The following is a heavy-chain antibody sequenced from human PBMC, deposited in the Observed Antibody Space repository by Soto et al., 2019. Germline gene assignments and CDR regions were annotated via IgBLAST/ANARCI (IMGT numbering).Heavy chain of an antibody. CDR1: GFTFSSYA. J-gene: IGHJ6*03. CDR3: ARLGGYCTSTTCYGSYYYYYMDL. CDR2: ISYDGSNK. V-gene: IGHV3-30-3*01. D-gene: IGHD2-2*01. Sequence: PGGSLRLSCAASGFTFSSYAMHWVRQAPGKGLEWVAVISYDGSNKYYADSVKGQVTISADKSISTAYLQWSSLKASDTAMYYCARLGGYCTSTTCYGSYYYYYMDLWGKGTTVTVSS.